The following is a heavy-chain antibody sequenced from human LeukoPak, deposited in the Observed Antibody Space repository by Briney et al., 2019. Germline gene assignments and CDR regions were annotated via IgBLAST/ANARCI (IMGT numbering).Heavy chain of an antibody. J-gene: IGHJ6*03. CDR1: GFTFSDYY. CDR3: ARGDSSGYYPSYYYMDV. CDR2: ISSSGSTI. D-gene: IGHD3-22*01. Sequence: PGGSLRLSCAASGFTFSDYYMSWIRQVPGKGLEWVSYISSSGSTIYYADSVKGRFTISRDNAKNSLYLQMNSLRAEDTAVYYCARGDSSGYYPSYYYMDVWGKGTTVTVSS. V-gene: IGHV3-11*01.